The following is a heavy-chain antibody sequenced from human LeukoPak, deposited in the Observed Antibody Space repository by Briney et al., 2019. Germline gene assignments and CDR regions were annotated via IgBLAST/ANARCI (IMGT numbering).Heavy chain of an antibody. J-gene: IGHJ4*02. V-gene: IGHV4-61*05. CDR3: ARHGSEGGATHLDY. CDR1: GGSISSSSYY. Sequence: PSETLSLTCTVSGGSISSSSYYWSWIRQPPGKGLEWIAYINHSGNTHYNPSLKSRVTISVDTSKNQFSLKLSSVTAADTAVHYCARHGSEGGATHLDYWGQGTLVTVSS. D-gene: IGHD1-26*01. CDR2: INHSGNT.